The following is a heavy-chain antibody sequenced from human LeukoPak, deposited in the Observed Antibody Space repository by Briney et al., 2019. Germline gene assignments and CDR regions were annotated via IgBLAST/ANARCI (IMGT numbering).Heavy chain of an antibody. J-gene: IGHJ3*02. CDR2: IRGGGGSA. CDR3: ARDPNGDYIGAFDM. D-gene: IGHD4-17*01. V-gene: IGHV3-23*01. CDR1: GFTFSAYA. Sequence: PGGSLRLSCTASGFTFSAYAMMWVRQAPGKGPEWVSAIRGGGGSAFYADSVKGRFTISRDNSKYTLFLQMNRLRAEDTAVYYCARDPNGDYIGAFDMWGPGTMVTVSS.